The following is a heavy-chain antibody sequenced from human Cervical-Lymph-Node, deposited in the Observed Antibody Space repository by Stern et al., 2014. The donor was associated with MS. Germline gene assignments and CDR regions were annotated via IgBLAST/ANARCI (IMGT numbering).Heavy chain of an antibody. CDR1: EFNFSSYA. CDR3: AKPRTPGGFDYFDY. V-gene: IGHV3-23*04. Sequence: EVQLVESGGGLVQPGGSLRLSCAASEFNFSSYAMSWVRQAPGKGLEWVSAISSSGGSTFYADAVKGRFTISRDNSKHTLNLQMNGLRAEDTAVYYCAKPRTPGGFDYFDYWGQGTLVTVSS. J-gene: IGHJ4*02. CDR2: ISSSGGST. D-gene: IGHD3-10*01.